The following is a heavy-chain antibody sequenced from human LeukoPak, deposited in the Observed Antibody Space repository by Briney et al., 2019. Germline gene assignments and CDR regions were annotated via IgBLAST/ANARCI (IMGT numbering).Heavy chain of an antibody. CDR3: AKAEKRTSLTTVTRGYMDV. CDR2: IRCDGSNK. V-gene: IGHV3-30*02. J-gene: IGHJ6*03. CDR1: GFSFSLFG. Sequence: GGSLRLSCAASGFSFSLFGMHWVRQAPGKGLEWVAFIRCDGSNKYYADSVKGRFTISRDNSKNTLYLQMNSLRAEDTAVYYCAKAEKRTSLTTVTRGYMDVWGKGTTVTVSS. D-gene: IGHD4-17*01.